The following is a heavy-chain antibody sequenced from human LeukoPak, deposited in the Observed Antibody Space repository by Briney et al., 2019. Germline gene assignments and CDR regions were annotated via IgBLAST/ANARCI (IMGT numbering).Heavy chain of an antibody. CDR3: AGSYGSGSYSPLDY. CDR1: GGSFSGYY. Sequence: SETLSLTCAVYGGSFSGYYWSWICQPPGKGLEWIGEINHSGSTNYNPSLKSRVTISVDTSKNQFSLKLSSVTAADTAVYYCAGSYGSGSYSPLDYWGQGTLVTVSS. V-gene: IGHV4-34*01. J-gene: IGHJ4*02. D-gene: IGHD3-10*01. CDR2: INHSGST.